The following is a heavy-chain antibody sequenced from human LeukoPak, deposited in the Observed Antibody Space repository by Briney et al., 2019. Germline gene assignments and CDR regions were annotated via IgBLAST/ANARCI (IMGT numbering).Heavy chain of an antibody. J-gene: IGHJ4*02. V-gene: IGHV1-18*01. CDR3: ASNEGAAGSHPFDY. D-gene: IGHD6-13*01. CDR2: ISAYNGNT. CDR1: GYTFTSYG. Sequence: ASVKVSCKASGYTFTSYGISWVRQAPGQGLEWMGWISAYNGNTNYAQKLQGRDTMTTDTSTSTAYMELRSLRSDDTAVYYCASNEGAAGSHPFDYWGQGTLVTVSS.